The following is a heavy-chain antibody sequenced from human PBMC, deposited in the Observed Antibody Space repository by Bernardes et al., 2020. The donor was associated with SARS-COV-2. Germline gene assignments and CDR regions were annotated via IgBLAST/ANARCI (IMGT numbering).Heavy chain of an antibody. CDR1: GFTFSGYW. CDR2: INEDGTET. D-gene: IGHD1-26*01. J-gene: IGHJ4*02. Sequence: GGSLRLSCAVSGFTFSGYWMSWVRQAPGKGLEWVANINEDGTETYYVDSVKGRFTISRDNARNSLFLQMSSLGVEDTAMYYCVSETASTSATNFDYWGQGTLVTVSS. V-gene: IGHV3-7*01. CDR3: VSETASTSATNFDY.